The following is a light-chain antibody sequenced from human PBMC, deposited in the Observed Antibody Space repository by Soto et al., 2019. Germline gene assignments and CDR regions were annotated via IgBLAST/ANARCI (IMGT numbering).Light chain of an antibody. Sequence: DIQVTQSPSSLSASVGDRVTITCRASQNIGVYLNWYQKKPGKAPKLLLHAASSLHRRVPSTFSGSGSGTDFALTISSLQPEDFATDYCHQNAAHPWTFAQGTKV. CDR3: HQNAAHPWT. V-gene: IGKV1-39*01. J-gene: IGKJ1*01. CDR2: AAS. CDR1: QNIGVY.